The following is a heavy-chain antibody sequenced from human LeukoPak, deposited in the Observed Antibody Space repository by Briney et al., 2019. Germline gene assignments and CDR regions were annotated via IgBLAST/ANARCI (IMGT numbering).Heavy chain of an antibody. V-gene: IGHV1-18*01. Sequence: ASVKVSCKASGYTFGSYGISWVRQAPGQGLEWMGWISAYNGNTNYAQKLQGRVTMTTDTSTSTAYMELRSLRSDDTAVYYCARAWFGELSRYYYYYGMDVWGQGTTVTVSS. CDR3: ARAWFGELSRYYYYYGMDV. D-gene: IGHD3-10*01. J-gene: IGHJ6*02. CDR1: GYTFGSYG. CDR2: ISAYNGNT.